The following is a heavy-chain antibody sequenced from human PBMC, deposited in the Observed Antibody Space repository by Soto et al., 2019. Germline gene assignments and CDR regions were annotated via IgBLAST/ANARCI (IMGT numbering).Heavy chain of an antibody. J-gene: IGHJ3*02. CDR2: IYHSGST. D-gene: IGHD6-19*01. Sequence: SETLSLTCAVSGGSISSSNWWSWVRQPPGKGLEWIGEIYHSGSTNYNPSLKSRVTISVDKSKNQFSLKLSSVTAADTAVYYCARLRSGYSSGWFSFSYAFDIWGQGTMVTVSS. CDR1: GGSISSSNW. CDR3: ARLRSGYSSGWFSFSYAFDI. V-gene: IGHV4-4*02.